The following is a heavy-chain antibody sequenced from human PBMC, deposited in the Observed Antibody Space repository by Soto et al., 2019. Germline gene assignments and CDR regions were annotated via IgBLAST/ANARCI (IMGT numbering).Heavy chain of an antibody. V-gene: IGHV3-33*01. Sequence: QVQLVESGGGVVQPGRSLRLSCAASGFTFSSYGMHWVRQAPGKGLEWVAVIWYDGSNKYYADSVKGRFTISRDNSKNPLYLQMNSLRAEDTAVYYCARRITMVRGVTVHYYGMDVWGQGTTVTVSS. D-gene: IGHD3-10*01. CDR1: GFTFSSYG. CDR2: IWYDGSNK. CDR3: ARRITMVRGVTVHYYGMDV. J-gene: IGHJ6*02.